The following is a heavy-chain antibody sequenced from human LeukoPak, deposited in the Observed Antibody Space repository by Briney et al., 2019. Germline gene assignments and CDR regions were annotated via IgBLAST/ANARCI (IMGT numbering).Heavy chain of an antibody. V-gene: IGHV3-73*01. J-gene: IGHJ3*02. D-gene: IGHD3-22*01. CDR3: TRPWWYDSSGITILDAFDI. CDR2: IRSKANSYAT. Sequence: GGSLRLSCAASGFTFSGSAMHWVRQASGKGLEWVGRIRSKANSYATAYAASVKGRFTISRDDSKNTAYLQMNSLKTEDTAVYYCTRPWWYDSSGITILDAFDIWGQGTMVTVSS. CDR1: GFTFSGSA.